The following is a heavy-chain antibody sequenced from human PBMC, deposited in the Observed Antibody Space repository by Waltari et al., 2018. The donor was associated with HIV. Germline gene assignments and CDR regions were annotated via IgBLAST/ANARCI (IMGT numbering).Heavy chain of an antibody. Sequence: QVLLQESGPRLVKSSETLSLTCTVSASSISRNYYWGWIRQAPGKWLEGIGSIYRSGTTYYNPSFKTRVTISVNMSKNQYSLKLSSLTAADTAVYYCARDQDYYDSSGYTSYTFDIWGRGTMIIVSS. CDR3: ARDQDYYDSSGYTSYTFDI. CDR1: ASSISRNYY. CDR2: IYRSGTT. V-gene: IGHV4-38-2*02. D-gene: IGHD3-22*01. J-gene: IGHJ3*02.